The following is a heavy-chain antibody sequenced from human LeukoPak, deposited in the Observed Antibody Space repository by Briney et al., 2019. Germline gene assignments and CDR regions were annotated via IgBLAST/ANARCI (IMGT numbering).Heavy chain of an antibody. V-gene: IGHV3-23*01. CDR1: GFTFISYA. Sequence: GGSLRLSCAASGFTFISYAMSWVRQAPGKGLEWVSAISGSGGRTYYADSVKGRFTISRDNAKNSLYLQMNSLRGEDTAVYYCARHGGAFDIWGQGTLVTVSS. J-gene: IGHJ3*02. D-gene: IGHD3-10*01. CDR2: ISGSGGRT. CDR3: ARHGGAFDI.